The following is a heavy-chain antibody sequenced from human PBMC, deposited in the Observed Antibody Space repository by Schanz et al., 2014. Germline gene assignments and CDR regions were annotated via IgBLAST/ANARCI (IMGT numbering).Heavy chain of an antibody. Sequence: QVQLVESGGGLVKPGGSLRLSCAASGFTFTDYYISWIRQAPGMGLGRVSYISHNTFYTDYADSVKGRFTISRDNAKNSVYLQMNTLRAEDTAIYFCARDVYRSGRPFDLWGQGTLVTVSS. CDR1: GFTFTDYY. CDR3: ARDVYRSGRPFDL. D-gene: IGHD5-18*01. CDR2: ISHNTFYT. J-gene: IGHJ5*02. V-gene: IGHV3-11*06.